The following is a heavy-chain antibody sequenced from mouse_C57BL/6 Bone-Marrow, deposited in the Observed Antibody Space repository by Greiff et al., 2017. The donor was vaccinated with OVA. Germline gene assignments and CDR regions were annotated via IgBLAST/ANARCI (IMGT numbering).Heavy chain of an antibody. CDR3: ARENYYGSSTRLRN. J-gene: IGHJ3*01. D-gene: IGHD1-1*01. CDR2: ISSGSSTI. CDR1: GFTFSDYG. V-gene: IGHV5-17*01. Sequence: EVKLVESGGGLVKPGGSLKLSCAASGFTFSDYGMHWVRQAPEKGLEWVAYISSGSSTIYYADTVKGRFTISRDNAKNTLFLQMTSLRSEDTAMYYCARENYYGSSTRLRNWGQGTLVTVSA.